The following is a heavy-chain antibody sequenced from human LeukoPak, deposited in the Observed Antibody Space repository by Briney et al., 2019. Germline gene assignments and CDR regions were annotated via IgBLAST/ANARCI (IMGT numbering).Heavy chain of an antibody. D-gene: IGHD2-2*01. CDR3: ARGLDCRSTSCYLDN. V-gene: IGHV3-7*01. CDR2: IKQDGSEK. Sequence: PGGSLRLSCAASGFTFTKYWMTWVRQAPGKGLEWVANIKQDGSEKFYVDSVKGRFTISRDNAKNLLDLQINSLGAEDTAVYYCARGLDCRSTSCYLDNWGQGTLVTVSS. CDR1: GFTFTKYW. J-gene: IGHJ4*02.